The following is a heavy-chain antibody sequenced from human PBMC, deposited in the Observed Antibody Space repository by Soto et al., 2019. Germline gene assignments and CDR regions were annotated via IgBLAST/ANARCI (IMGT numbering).Heavy chain of an antibody. CDR2: ISYDGRNK. CDR3: AKDRGSSSSYFDY. CDR1: GFTFNTSG. J-gene: IGHJ4*02. Sequence: GGSLRLSCAASGFTFNTSGMHWVRQAPGKGLEWVAFISYDGRNKNYGDSVKGRFTISRDNSMHTLYLQMNSLRAEDTAVFYWAKDRGSSSSYFDYWGQGTLVTVSS. D-gene: IGHD6-13*01. V-gene: IGHV3-30*18.